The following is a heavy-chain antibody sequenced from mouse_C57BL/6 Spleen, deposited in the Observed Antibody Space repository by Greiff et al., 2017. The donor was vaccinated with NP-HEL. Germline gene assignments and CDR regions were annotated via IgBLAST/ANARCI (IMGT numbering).Heavy chain of an antibody. CDR1: GFTFTDYY. CDR2: IRNKANGYTT. CDR3: ARFPYGNYVPYAMDY. D-gene: IGHD2-1*01. V-gene: IGHV7-3*01. Sequence: EVKVVESGGGLVQPGGSLSLSCAASGFTFTDYYMSWVRQPPGKALEWLGFIRNKANGYTTEYSASVKGRFTISRDNSQSILYLQMNALRAEDSATYYCARFPYGNYVPYAMDYWGQGTSVTVSS. J-gene: IGHJ4*01.